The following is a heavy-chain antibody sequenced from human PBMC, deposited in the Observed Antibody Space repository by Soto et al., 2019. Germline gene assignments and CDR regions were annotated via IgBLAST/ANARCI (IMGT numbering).Heavy chain of an antibody. J-gene: IGHJ4*02. D-gene: IGHD7-27*01. CDR1: GFTFSDYW. CDR3: ARNNWGIDY. CDR2: IDSDGNNI. Sequence: PGGSLRLSCVASGFTFSDYWMNWVRQFPGKGLMWVSRIDSDGNNIGYEDSVEGRLTISRDNVKSTLYLQMNSLRVEDTAVYYCARNNWGIDYWGQGILVTVSS. V-gene: IGHV3-74*01.